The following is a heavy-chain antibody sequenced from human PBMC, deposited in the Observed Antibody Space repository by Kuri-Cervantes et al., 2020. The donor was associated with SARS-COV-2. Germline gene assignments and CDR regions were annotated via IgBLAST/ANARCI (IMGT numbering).Heavy chain of an antibody. Sequence: SQTLSFTCAVYGGPFSGYYWSWIRQSPGKGLEWIGEIYHSGSTNYNPSLKSRVTISVDKSKNQFSLKLSSVTATDTAVYYCARWLDTGGYDFWSGYNYENNYYGMDVWGQGTTVTVSS. D-gene: IGHD3-3*01. CDR1: GGPFSGYY. CDR2: IYHSGST. CDR3: ARWLDTGGYDFWSGYNYENNYYGMDV. V-gene: IGHV4-34*01. J-gene: IGHJ6*02.